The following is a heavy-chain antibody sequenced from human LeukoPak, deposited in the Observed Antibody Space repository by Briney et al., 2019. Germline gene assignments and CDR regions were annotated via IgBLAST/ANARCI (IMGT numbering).Heavy chain of an antibody. CDR2: ISWNSGSI. CDR1: GFTFDDYA. Sequence: GGSLRLSCAASGFTFDDYAMHWVRQAPGKGLEWVSGISWNSGSIGYADSVKGRFTISRDNAKNSLYLQMNSLRAEDTAVYYCARVAYYYDSSGFDYWGQGTLVTVSS. J-gene: IGHJ4*02. D-gene: IGHD3-22*01. CDR3: ARVAYYYDSSGFDY. V-gene: IGHV3-9*01.